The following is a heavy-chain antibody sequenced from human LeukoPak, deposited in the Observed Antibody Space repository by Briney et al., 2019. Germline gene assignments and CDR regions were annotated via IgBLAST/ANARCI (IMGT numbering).Heavy chain of an antibody. J-gene: IGHJ4*02. V-gene: IGHV3-23*01. CDR1: GFTFSNYA. CDR2: VGGSGVKT. CDR3: AKRGDCSGTCTYDY. D-gene: IGHD2-2*01. Sequence: GGSLRLSCAASGFTFSNYAIHWVRQAPGKGLEWVSIVGGSGVKTYYADSVKGRFTISRDNSKNTVYLQMNSLRAEDTAVYYCAKRGDCSGTCTYDYWGEGTLVTVSS.